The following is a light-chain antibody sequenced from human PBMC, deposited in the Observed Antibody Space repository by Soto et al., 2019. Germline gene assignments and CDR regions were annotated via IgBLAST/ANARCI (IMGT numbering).Light chain of an antibody. CDR1: QSVSNNY. J-gene: IGKJ1*01. Sequence: EIVLTQSPGTLSLSPGERATLSCRASQSVSNNYLAWYHQKPGSAPRLVISGASSRATAIPDRFSGSGSGTEFTLTISRLEPEDFAVYYCQQYGTTPWTFGQGTNVEFK. V-gene: IGKV3-20*01. CDR2: GAS. CDR3: QQYGTTPWT.